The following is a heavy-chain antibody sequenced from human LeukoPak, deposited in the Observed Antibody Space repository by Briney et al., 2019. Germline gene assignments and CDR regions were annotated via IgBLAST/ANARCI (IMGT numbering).Heavy chain of an antibody. CDR1: GYTFTRYY. J-gene: IGHJ5*02. V-gene: IGHV1-2*02. Sequence: ASVKVSCKASGYTFTRYYMHWVRQAPGQGLEWMGWINPNSGGTNYAQKFQGRVTMTRDTSISTAYMELSRLRSDDTAVYYCARVRYCSGGSCYKFDPWGQGTLVTVSS. D-gene: IGHD2-15*01. CDR2: INPNSGGT. CDR3: ARVRYCSGGSCYKFDP.